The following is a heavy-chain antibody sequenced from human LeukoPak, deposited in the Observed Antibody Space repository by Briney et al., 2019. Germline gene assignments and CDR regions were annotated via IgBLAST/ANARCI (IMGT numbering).Heavy chain of an antibody. D-gene: IGHD2-8*01. CDR1: GYTFTSYG. J-gene: IGHJ3*02. Sequence: ASVKVSCKASGYTFTSYGISWVRQAPGQGLEWMGWISAYNGNTNYAQKLQGRVTITADKSTSTAYMELSSLRSEDTAVYYCARNGNHPRDAFDIWGQGTMVTVSS. CDR2: ISAYNGNT. V-gene: IGHV1-18*01. CDR3: ARNGNHPRDAFDI.